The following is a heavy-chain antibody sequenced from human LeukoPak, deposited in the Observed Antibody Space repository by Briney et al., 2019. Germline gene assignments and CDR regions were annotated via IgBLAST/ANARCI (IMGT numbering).Heavy chain of an antibody. D-gene: IGHD3-22*01. J-gene: IGHJ1*01. CDR2: ISGSGGST. CDR3: ARAPGYDSSGYYYGYFQH. CDR1: GFTFSSYA. Sequence: PGGSLRLSCAASGFTFSSYAMSWVRQAPGKGLEWVSAISGSGGSTYYADSVKGRFTISRDNSKNTLYLQMNSLRAEDTAVYYCARAPGYDSSGYYYGYFQHWGQGTLVTVSS. V-gene: IGHV3-23*01.